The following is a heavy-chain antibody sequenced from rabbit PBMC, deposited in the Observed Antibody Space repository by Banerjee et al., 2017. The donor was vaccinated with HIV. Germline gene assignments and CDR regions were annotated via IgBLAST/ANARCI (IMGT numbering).Heavy chain of an antibody. CDR3: ARETSGYHGYLDL. J-gene: IGHJ3*01. Sequence: VKPEGSLTLTCTASGFSFSNGYVMCWVRQAPGKGLEWIACINSSSGSTVYATWAKGRFTISRTSSTTVALRMTSLTVADTATYFCARETSGYHGYLDLWGQGTLVTVS. D-gene: IGHD7-1*01. CDR2: INSSSGST. CDR1: GFSFSNGYV. V-gene: IGHV1S45*01.